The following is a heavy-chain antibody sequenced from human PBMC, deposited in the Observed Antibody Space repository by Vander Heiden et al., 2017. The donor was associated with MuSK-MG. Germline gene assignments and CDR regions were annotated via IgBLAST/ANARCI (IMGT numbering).Heavy chain of an antibody. D-gene: IGHD3-10*01. CDR3: TTIIGVRGVIRPPAAFDP. CDR1: GFTFSGSA. V-gene: IGHV3-73*01. Sequence: EVQLVESGGGLVQPGGSLKLSCAASGFTFSGSAMHGVRQASGKGLEWVGRIRSKANSYATAYAASVKGRVTISRDDSKNTAYLQMNSLKTEDTAVYYCTTIIGVRGVIRPPAAFDPWGQGTLVTVSS. CDR2: IRSKANSYAT. J-gene: IGHJ5*02.